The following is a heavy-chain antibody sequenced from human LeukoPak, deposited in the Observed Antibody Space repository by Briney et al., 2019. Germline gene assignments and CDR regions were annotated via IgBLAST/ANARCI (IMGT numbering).Heavy chain of an antibody. CDR1: GHNFTTYA. J-gene: IGHJ4*02. D-gene: IGHD3-10*01. CDR2: IIAGTGIT. V-gene: IGHV1-3*01. Sequence: GASVKVSCKASGHNFTTYAIHWVRQAPGQRLEWMGWIIAGTGITQYSQKFQGRVTFTRDTSANAAYMEVSSLRSEDTALYFCARTSGSGSFYTNWGQGTLVTVSS. CDR3: ARTSGSGSFYTN.